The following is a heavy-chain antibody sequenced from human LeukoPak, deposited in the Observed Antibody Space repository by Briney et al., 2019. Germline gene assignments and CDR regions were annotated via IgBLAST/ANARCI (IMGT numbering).Heavy chain of an antibody. CDR3: VYCSGGSCYDAFDI. V-gene: IGHV1-69*04. Sequence: ASVKVSCKASGGTFSSYAISWMRQAPGQGLEWMGRIIPILGIANYAQKFQGRVTITADKSTSTAYMELNSLRSEDTAVYYCVYCSGGSCYDAFDIWGQGTMVTVSS. J-gene: IGHJ3*02. CDR1: GGTFSSYA. CDR2: IIPILGIA. D-gene: IGHD2-15*01.